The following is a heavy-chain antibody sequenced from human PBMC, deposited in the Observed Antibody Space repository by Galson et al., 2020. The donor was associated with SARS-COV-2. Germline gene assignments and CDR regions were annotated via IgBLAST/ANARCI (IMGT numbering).Heavy chain of an antibody. V-gene: IGHV3-15*01. Sequence: GESLKIPCAASGFTFSNAWMTWVRQAPGKGLEWVGLIKSKTDGGTTDYAAPVKGRFAISRDDSKDTLFLQMNSLKTEDTAVYYCTTGSSWDYWGQGTLVTVSS. CDR1: GFTFSNAW. CDR2: IKSKTDGGTT. J-gene: IGHJ4*02. CDR3: TTGSSWDY.